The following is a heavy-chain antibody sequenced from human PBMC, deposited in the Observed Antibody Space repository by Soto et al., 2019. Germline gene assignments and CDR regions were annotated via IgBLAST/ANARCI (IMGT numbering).Heavy chain of an antibody. J-gene: IGHJ4*02. V-gene: IGHV4-59*08. CDR3: ARRDYGDYYFDY. D-gene: IGHD4-17*01. Sequence: PSETLSLTCTVSGGSISSYYWSWIRQPPGKGLEWIGYIYYSGSTNYNPSLKSRVTISVDTSKNQFSLKLSSVTAADTAVYYCARRDYGDYYFDYWGQRTLVTVSS. CDR2: IYYSGST. CDR1: GGSISSYY.